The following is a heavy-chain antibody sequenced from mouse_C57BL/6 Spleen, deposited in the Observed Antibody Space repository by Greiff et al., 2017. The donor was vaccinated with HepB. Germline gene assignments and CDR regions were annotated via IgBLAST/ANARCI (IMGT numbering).Heavy chain of an antibody. CDR3: ARPAYYSNSWFAY. CDR1: GYAFSSYW. V-gene: IGHV1-80*01. J-gene: IGHJ3*01. CDR2: IYPGDGDT. D-gene: IGHD2-5*01. Sequence: VKVVESGAELVKPGASVKISCKASGYAFSSYWMNWVKQRPGKGLEWIGQIYPGDGDTNYNGKFKGKATLTADKSSSTAYMQLSGLTSEDSAVYFCARPAYYSNSWFAYWGQGTLVTVSA.